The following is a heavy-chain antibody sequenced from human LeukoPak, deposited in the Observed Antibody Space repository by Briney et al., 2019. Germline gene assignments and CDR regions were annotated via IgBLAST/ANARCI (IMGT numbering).Heavy chain of an antibody. Sequence: ASVKVSCKASGYTFTSYGISWVRQAPGQGLEWMGWINPNSGGTNYAQKFQGRVTMTRDTSISTAYMELSRLRSDDTAVYYCARGTYYYDSSGYGIDYWGQGTLVTVSS. CDR2: INPNSGGT. CDR1: GYTFTSYG. D-gene: IGHD3-22*01. J-gene: IGHJ4*02. CDR3: ARGTYYYDSSGYGIDY. V-gene: IGHV1-2*02.